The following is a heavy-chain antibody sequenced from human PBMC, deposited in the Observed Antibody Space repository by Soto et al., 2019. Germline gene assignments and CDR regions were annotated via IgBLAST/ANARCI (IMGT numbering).Heavy chain of an antibody. J-gene: IGHJ4*02. V-gene: IGHV4-31*03. D-gene: IGHD3-10*01. CDR1: GGSISSGGYY. CDR3: GSYYLGWPIDY. Sequence: SETLSLTCTVSGGSISSGGYYWSWIRQHPGKGLEWIGYIYYSGSTYYNPSLKSRVTISVDTSKNQFSLKLSSVTAADTAVYYCGSYYLGWPIDYWGQGTLVTVSS. CDR2: IYYSGST.